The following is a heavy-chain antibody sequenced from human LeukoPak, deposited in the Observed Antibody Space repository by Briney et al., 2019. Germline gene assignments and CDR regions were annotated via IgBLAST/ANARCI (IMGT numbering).Heavy chain of an antibody. CDR3: ARGPSRLTYYDILTGSWFDY. CDR2: ISAYNDNT. Sequence: ASVKVSCKASGYTFTSYGISWVRQAPGQGLEWMGWISAYNDNTNYAQKLQGRVTMTTDTSTSTAYMELRSLRSDDTAVYYCARGPSRLTYYDILTGSWFDYWGQGSLVTVSS. J-gene: IGHJ4*02. CDR1: GYTFTSYG. V-gene: IGHV1-18*01. D-gene: IGHD3-9*01.